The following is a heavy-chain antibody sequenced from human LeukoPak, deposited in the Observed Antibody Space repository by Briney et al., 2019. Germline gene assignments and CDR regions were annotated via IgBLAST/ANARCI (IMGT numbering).Heavy chain of an antibody. CDR1: GFTFSSYG. CDR2: LSYDGSNK. Sequence: PGGSLRLSCAVSGFTFSSYGMHWVRQAPGKGLEWVAVLSYDGSNKYYADSVKGRFTISRDNSKNTLYLQMSSLRAEDTALYYCARDDYCSSTSCYAGGVDYWGQGTLVTVSS. CDR3: ARDDYCSSTSCYAGGVDY. D-gene: IGHD2-2*01. J-gene: IGHJ4*02. V-gene: IGHV3-30*03.